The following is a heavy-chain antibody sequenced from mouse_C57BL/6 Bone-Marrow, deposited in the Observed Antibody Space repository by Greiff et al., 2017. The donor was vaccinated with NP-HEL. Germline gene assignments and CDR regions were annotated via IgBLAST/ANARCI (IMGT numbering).Heavy chain of an antibody. V-gene: IGHV5-4*01. CDR3: AREPYYYGSSYPWYFDV. J-gene: IGHJ1*03. CDR2: ISDGGSYT. Sequence: EVQGVESGGGLVKPGGSLKLSCAASGFTFSSYAMSWVRQTPEKRLEWVATISDGGSYTYYPDNVKGRFTISRDNAKNNLYLQMSHLKSEDTAMYYCAREPYYYGSSYPWYFDVWGTGTTVTVSS. D-gene: IGHD1-1*01. CDR1: GFTFSSYA.